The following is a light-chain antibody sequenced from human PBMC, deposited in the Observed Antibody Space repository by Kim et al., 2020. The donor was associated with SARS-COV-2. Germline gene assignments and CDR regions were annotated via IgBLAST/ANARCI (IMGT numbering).Light chain of an antibody. CDR3: LQHNTYPRT. CDR2: AAS. V-gene: IGKV1-17*03. CDR1: QAMGNS. Sequence: ASVGERVTVTSRATQAMGNSLAWFQQKPGKVPKRLIFAASNLESGVPSRFSGSGSGTEFTLTISSLHPEDFATYYCLQHNTYPRTFGKGTKVDIK. J-gene: IGKJ1*01.